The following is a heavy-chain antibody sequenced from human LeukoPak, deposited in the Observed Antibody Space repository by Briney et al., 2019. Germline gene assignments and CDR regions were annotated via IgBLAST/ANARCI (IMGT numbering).Heavy chain of an antibody. D-gene: IGHD6-13*01. V-gene: IGHV1-2*02. CDR2: INPNSGGT. Sequence: ASVKVSCKASGYSFTGYYMHWVRQAPGQGLEWMGWINPNSGGTNYAQKFQGRVTMTRDTSISTAYMELSRLRSDDTAVYYCASNKIAAAGSFDYWGQGTLVTVSS. J-gene: IGHJ4*02. CDR3: ASNKIAAAGSFDY. CDR1: GYSFTGYY.